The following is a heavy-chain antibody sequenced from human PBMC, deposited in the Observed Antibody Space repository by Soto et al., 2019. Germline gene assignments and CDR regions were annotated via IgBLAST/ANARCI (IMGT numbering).Heavy chain of an antibody. CDR2: IFRDENNQ. Sequence: QVHLVQSGGGVVQPGRSLRLSCAASGFSFSDYPLHWVRQAPGKGLEWVAVIFRDENNQRYADPVKGRFTISRDISKSTLYLQMDSLRTEDTAVYYCAKSTADWGQGTLVTVSS. V-gene: IGHV3-30*18. CDR1: GFSFSDYP. CDR3: AKSTAD. J-gene: IGHJ4*02.